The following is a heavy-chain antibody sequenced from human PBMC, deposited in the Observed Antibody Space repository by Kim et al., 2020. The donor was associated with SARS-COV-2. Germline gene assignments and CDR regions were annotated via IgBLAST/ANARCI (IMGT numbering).Heavy chain of an antibody. CDR3: ATSLPRHHSYDY. V-gene: IGHV4-30-2*01. Sequence: SETLSLTCAVSGGSISSGGYSWSWIRQPPGKGLEWIGYTYHSGSTYYNPSLKSRVTISVDRSKNQFSLKLSSVTAADTAVYYCATSLPRHHSYDYWGQGTLVTVSS. J-gene: IGHJ4*02. CDR2: TYHSGST. CDR1: GGSISSGGYS.